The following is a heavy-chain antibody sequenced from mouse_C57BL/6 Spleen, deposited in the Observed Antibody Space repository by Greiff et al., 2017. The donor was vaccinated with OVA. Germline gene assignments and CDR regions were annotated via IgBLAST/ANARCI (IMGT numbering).Heavy chain of an antibody. CDR2: IDPENGDT. J-gene: IGHJ2*01. V-gene: IGHV14-4*01. Sequence: EVQLQQSGAELVRPGASVKLSCTASGFNIKDDYMHWVKQRPEQGLEWIGWIDPENGDTEYASKFQGKATITADTSSNTAYLQLSSLTSDDTAVYYGTPWCVYSNYEGYWGPGTTVTVSS. CDR3: TPWCVYSNYEGY. CDR1: GFNIKDDY. D-gene: IGHD2-5*01.